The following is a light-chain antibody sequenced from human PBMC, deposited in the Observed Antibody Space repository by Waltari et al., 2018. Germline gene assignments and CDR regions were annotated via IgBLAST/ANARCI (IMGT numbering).Light chain of an antibody. V-gene: IGLV1-44*01. CDR3: AAWDDSLSGVV. J-gene: IGLJ2*01. Sequence: QSVLTQPPSASGTPGQRVTISCSGRSSNIGGTTVAWYQQVPGAAPKLPTYLDNERPSGVPARFSGSKSGTSASLAISGLQSEDEALYYCAAWDDSLSGVVFGGGTKLTVL. CDR1: SSNIGGTT. CDR2: LDN.